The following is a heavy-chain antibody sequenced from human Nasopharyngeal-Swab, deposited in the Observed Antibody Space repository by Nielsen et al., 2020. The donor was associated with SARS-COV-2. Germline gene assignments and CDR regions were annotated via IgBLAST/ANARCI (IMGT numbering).Heavy chain of an antibody. CDR3: GRRAGTFAFVDY. V-gene: IGHV4-34*01. D-gene: IGHD6-13*01. J-gene: IGHJ4*02. Sequence: LRLSCAVYGGSFSGYYWSWIRQPPGKGLEWIGEIHHSGRTNYNPSLKRRVTTSVDTSKNQFSLKLSAVTAADTAVYYCGRRAGTFAFVDYWGQGTLVTVSS. CDR2: IHHSGRT. CDR1: GGSFSGYY.